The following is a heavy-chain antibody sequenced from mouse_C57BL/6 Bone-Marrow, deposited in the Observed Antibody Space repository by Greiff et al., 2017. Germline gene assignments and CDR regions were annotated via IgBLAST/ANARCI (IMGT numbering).Heavy chain of an antibody. Sequence: VQLVESGPELVKPGASVKLSCKASGYTFTSYDINWVKQRPGQGLEWIGWIYPRDGSTKYNEKFKGKATLTVDTSSSTAYMEHHSLTSEDSAVYFCARLEFDGSSGDWYFDVWGTGTTVTVSS. CDR2: IYPRDGST. D-gene: IGHD1-1*01. CDR1: GYTFTSYD. CDR3: ARLEFDGSSGDWYFDV. V-gene: IGHV1-85*01. J-gene: IGHJ1*03.